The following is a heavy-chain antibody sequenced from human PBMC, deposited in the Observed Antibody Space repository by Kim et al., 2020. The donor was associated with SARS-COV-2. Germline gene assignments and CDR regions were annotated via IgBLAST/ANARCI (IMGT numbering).Heavy chain of an antibody. CDR3: ARSAGPYDYYFDY. D-gene: IGHD3-16*01. V-gene: IGHV5-51*01. J-gene: IGHJ4*02. Sequence: YSPSFQGQITISTDKSTTAAYLQWSSLKASDTAMYYCARSAGPYDYYFDYWGQGTLITVSS.